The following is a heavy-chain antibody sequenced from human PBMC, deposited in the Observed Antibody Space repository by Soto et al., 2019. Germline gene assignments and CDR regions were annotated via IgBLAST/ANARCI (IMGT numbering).Heavy chain of an antibody. D-gene: IGHD2-2*03. CDR3: ASMGVAPGYYYFDY. J-gene: IGHJ4*02. Sequence: TLSLTCTVSGGSISSGGYYWSWIRQHPGKGLEWIGYIYYSGSTYYNPSLKSRVTISVDTSKNQFSLKLSSVTAADTAVYYCASMGVAPGYYYFDYWGQGTLVTVSS. CDR1: GGSISSGGYY. CDR2: IYYSGST. V-gene: IGHV4-31*03.